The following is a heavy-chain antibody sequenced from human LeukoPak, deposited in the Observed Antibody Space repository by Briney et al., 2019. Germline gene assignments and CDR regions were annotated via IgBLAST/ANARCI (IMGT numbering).Heavy chain of an antibody. CDR3: AGPTGTTPYYYYMDV. J-gene: IGHJ6*03. CDR2: IYHSGST. Sequence: PSETLSLTCTVSGGSISSGGYYWSWIRQPPGKGLEWIGYIYHSGSTYYNPSLKSRVTISVDTSKNQFSLKLSSVTTADTAVYYCAGPTGTTPYYYYMDVWGKGTTVTVSS. V-gene: IGHV4-30-2*02. D-gene: IGHD1-7*01. CDR1: GGSISSGGYY.